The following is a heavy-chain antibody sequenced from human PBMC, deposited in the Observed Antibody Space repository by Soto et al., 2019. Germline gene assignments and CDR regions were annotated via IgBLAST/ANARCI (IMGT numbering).Heavy chain of an antibody. CDR3: AFGRRFLEWSPFDY. CDR1: GFTFSNYN. Sequence: PGGSLRLSCAASGFTFSNYNMNWVRQAPGKGLEWVSSIGASSSHIYYADSVKGRFTISRDNSKNTLYLQMNSLRAEDTAVYYCAFGRRFLEWSPFDYWGQGTLVTVSS. V-gene: IGHV3-21*01. J-gene: IGHJ4*02. D-gene: IGHD3-3*01. CDR2: IGASSSHI.